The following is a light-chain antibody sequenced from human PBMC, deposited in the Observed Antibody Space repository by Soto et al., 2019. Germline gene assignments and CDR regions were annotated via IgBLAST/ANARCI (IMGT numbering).Light chain of an antibody. CDR1: QSLSSN. Sequence: EIMLTTSPSTLSVYPRARATLSCRASQSLSSNLALYQQKPGQAPRHLIYGASTRATGIPARFSGSGSGTDFTLTISSLEPEDFAVYYWQHRSSWPVSFGQGTRLEI. J-gene: IGKJ5*01. CDR3: QHRSSWPVS. V-gene: IGKV3-11*01. CDR2: GAS.